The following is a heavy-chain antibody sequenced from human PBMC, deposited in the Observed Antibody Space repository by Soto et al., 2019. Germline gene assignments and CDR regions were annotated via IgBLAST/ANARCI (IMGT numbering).Heavy chain of an antibody. CDR1: GGSFSIYT. CDR3: AREASSGYDY. V-gene: IGHV1-69*04. D-gene: IGHD6-25*01. Sequence: SVKVSWKASGGSFSIYTISLVRQAPGQGLEWMGRIIPILGIANYAQKFQGRVTITADKSTSTAYMELSSLRSEDTAVYYCAREASSGYDYWGQGTLVTVSS. CDR2: IIPILGIA. J-gene: IGHJ4*02.